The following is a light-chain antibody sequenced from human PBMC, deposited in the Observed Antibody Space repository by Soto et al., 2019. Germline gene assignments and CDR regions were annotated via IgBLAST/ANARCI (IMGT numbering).Light chain of an antibody. CDR1: QSVSSNY. V-gene: IGKV3-20*01. CDR3: QQYGSPKT. CDR2: GAS. Sequence: EIVLTQSPGTLSLSPGERATLSCRASQSVSSNYLAWYQQKPGQAPRLLIYGASNRATGIPDRFSGSGSGKVFTLISSILESEDLAVYYWQQYGSPKTFGQGTKVEIK. J-gene: IGKJ1*01.